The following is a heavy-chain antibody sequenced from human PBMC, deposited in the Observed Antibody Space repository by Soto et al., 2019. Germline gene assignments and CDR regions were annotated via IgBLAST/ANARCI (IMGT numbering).Heavy chain of an antibody. J-gene: IGHJ4*02. Sequence: EVQLVESGGGLVQPGRSLRLSCAASGFTFDDYAMHWFRQAPGKGLEWVSGISWNSGSIGYADSVKGRFTISRDNAKNSLYLQMNSLRAEDTALYYCASGVGYCSGCSCYPGAYWGQGTLVTVSS. CDR1: GFTFDDYA. CDR2: ISWNSGSI. D-gene: IGHD2-15*01. CDR3: ASGVGYCSGCSCYPGAY. V-gene: IGHV3-9*01.